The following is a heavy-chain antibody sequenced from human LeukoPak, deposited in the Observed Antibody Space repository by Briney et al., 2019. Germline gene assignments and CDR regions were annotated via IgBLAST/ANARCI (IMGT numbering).Heavy chain of an antibody. CDR3: ARAPAGPWYFDL. Sequence: GGSLRLSCAASGFTFSTYCMHWVRQAPGKGLVWVSRINTDGSSGSYADTVKGRFTISRDNAKNTLYLQMNSLRAENTAIYYCARAPAGPWYFDLWGRGTLVTVSS. J-gene: IGHJ2*01. V-gene: IGHV3-74*01. CDR2: INTDGSSG. CDR1: GFTFSTYC.